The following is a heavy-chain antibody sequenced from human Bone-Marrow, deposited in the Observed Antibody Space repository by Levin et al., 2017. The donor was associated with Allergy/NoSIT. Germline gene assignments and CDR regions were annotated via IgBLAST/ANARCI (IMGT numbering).Heavy chain of an antibody. V-gene: IGHV3-21*01. CDR2: IRSRDTYI. CDR3: TRVGRHGGMGV. J-gene: IGHJ6*02. Sequence: GGSLRLSCAASGFTFTDYTIHWVRQAPGKGLEWVSSIRSRDTYIHYADSVKGRFTISRDNAKQSVYLQMDSLRAEDTAVYYCTRVGRHGGMGVWGQGTTVAVSS. D-gene: IGHD3-10*01. CDR1: GFTFTDYT.